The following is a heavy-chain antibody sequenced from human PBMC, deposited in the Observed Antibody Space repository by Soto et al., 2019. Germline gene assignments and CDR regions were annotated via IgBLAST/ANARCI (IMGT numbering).Heavy chain of an antibody. D-gene: IGHD3-10*01. CDR3: ALAEWFGELFLSPQNYYYGMDV. V-gene: IGHV3-30-3*01. CDR2: ISYDGSNK. CDR1: GFTFSSYA. Sequence: QVQLVESGGGVVQPGRSLRLSCAASGFTFSSYAMHWVRQAPGKGLEWVAVISYDGSNKYYADSVKGRFTISRDNSKNTLYLQMNSLRAEDTAVYYCALAEWFGELFLSPQNYYYGMDVWGQGTTVTVSS. J-gene: IGHJ6*02.